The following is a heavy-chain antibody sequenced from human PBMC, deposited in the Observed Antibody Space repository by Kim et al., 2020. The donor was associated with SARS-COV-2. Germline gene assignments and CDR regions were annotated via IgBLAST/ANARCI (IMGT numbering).Heavy chain of an antibody. J-gene: IGHJ4*02. CDR3: VRGLTYDHAY. D-gene: IGHD3-16*01. CDR1: GFTFSFYA. CDR2: IGNSDSGANT. Sequence: GGSLRLSCAASGFTFSFYAMSWVRQAPGKGLEWVATIGNSDSGANTHHANSVQGRFTISRDNSTSTLFLQMNNLGAEDTAVYSCVRGLTYDHAYWGQGTLVTVSS. V-gene: IGHV3-23*01.